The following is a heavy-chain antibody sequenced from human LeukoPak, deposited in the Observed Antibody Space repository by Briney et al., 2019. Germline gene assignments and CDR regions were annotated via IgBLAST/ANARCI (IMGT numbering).Heavy chain of an antibody. CDR3: AKRGVVIRVILVGFHKEAYYFDS. CDR1: GITLSNYA. CDR2: ISGSGSGT. D-gene: IGHD2-21*01. Sequence: GGTLRLSCAVSGITLSNYAMTWIRQAPGKGLEWVAGISGSGSGTNYADSVKGRFTISRDNYNHTLYLQMNSLGAEHTAVYFCAKRGVVIRVILVGFHKEAYYFDSWGQGALVTVSS. J-gene: IGHJ4*02. V-gene: IGHV3-23*01.